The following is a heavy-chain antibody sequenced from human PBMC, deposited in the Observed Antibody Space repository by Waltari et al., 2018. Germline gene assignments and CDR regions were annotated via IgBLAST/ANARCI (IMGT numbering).Heavy chain of an antibody. J-gene: IGHJ5*02. CDR3: AREVVPPHTIVVNWFDP. V-gene: IGHV7-4-1*02. Sequence: QVQLAQSGSELKKPGASVKISCKASGYTFTDYAINWVRQAPRQGLELMGWITTNTGNPTYAQGCTGRFVFSLDTSVSTAYLQITSLKTEDSAVYYCAREVVPPHTIVVNWFDPWGQGTLVTVSS. CDR1: GYTFTDYA. D-gene: IGHD2-2*01. CDR2: ITTNTGNP.